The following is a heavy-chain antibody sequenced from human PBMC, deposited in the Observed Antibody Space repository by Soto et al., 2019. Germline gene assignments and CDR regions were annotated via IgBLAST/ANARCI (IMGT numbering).Heavy chain of an antibody. V-gene: IGHV4-34*01. CDR1: GGSVNSGNYY. CDR3: ARVERGTATTVVDAFDI. Sequence: QVQLQQWGAGLLKPSETLSLTCAVFGGSVNSGNYYWSWIRQPPGKGLEWIGEMSHSGGTHFNPSLKGRVTIPGDTSKNRFYLKMSSVTAAHTALYYCARVERGTATTVVDAFDIWGPGTMVTVSS. J-gene: IGHJ3*02. CDR2: MSHSGGT. D-gene: IGHD1-1*01.